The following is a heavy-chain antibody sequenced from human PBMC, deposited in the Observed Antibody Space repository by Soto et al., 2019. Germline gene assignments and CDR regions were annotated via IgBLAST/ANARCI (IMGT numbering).Heavy chain of an antibody. Sequence: QITLKESGPTLVKPTQPLTLTCTFSGFSLSTSGVGVGWIRQPPGKALEWLALIYWNDDKRYSPSLKSRLTITKDTSKNQVVLTMTNMDPVDTATYYCAHILATLSMFDPWGQGTLVTVSS. CDR1: GFSLSTSGVG. J-gene: IGHJ5*02. V-gene: IGHV2-5*01. CDR2: IYWNDDK. D-gene: IGHD3-3*02. CDR3: AHILATLSMFDP.